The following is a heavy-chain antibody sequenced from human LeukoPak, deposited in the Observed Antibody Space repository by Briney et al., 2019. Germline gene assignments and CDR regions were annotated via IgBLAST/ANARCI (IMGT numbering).Heavy chain of an antibody. Sequence: SETLSLTCVVYGGSFSGYYWTWIRQPPGKGLEWIGEINDSGSSNYNPSLKSRITMSVDTSKNQFSLKLSSVTAADTAVYYCARDLRQYVVVVTDWGQGTLVTVSS. D-gene: IGHD2-21*02. CDR1: GGSFSGYY. CDR3: ARDLRQYVVVVTD. J-gene: IGHJ4*02. CDR2: INDSGSS. V-gene: IGHV4-34*10.